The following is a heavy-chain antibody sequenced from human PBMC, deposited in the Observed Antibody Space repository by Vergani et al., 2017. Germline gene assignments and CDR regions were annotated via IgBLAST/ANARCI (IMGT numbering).Heavy chain of an antibody. D-gene: IGHD6-6*01. Sequence: EVQLVQSGAEVKQPGASLKISCKGSGYSFTSYWIGWVRQIPGKGLELMGIIYPGDSDTRYSTSFQGQVTISADKSISTAYLQWSSLKASDTAMYYCARHIEQLGPHYYYYYYMDVWGKGTTVTVSS. V-gene: IGHV5-51*01. J-gene: IGHJ6*03. CDR1: GYSFTSYW. CDR2: IYPGDSDT. CDR3: ARHIEQLGPHYYYYYYMDV.